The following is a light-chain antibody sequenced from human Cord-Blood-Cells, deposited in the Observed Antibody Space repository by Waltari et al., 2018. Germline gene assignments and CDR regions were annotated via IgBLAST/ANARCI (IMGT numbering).Light chain of an antibody. CDR2: EVS. Sequence: QSALTQPPSASGSPGQSVTISCTGTSSDVGGYNYVSWYQQHPGKAPKLMIYEVSKRPSGVPVRFSGSKSGNTASLTFSGLQAEDEADYYCSSDAGSNNVVFGGGTKLTVL. CDR1: SSDVGGYNY. V-gene: IGLV2-8*01. J-gene: IGLJ2*01. CDR3: SSDAGSNNVV.